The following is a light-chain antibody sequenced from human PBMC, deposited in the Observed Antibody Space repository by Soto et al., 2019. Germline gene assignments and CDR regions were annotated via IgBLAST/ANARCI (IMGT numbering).Light chain of an antibody. CDR1: QTISTY. J-gene: IGKJ5*01. CDR3: QQSYTTPVT. CDR2: AAS. V-gene: IGKV1-39*01. Sequence: DNQMTQSPSSLSASVGNRVTITCRASQTISTYLTWYQQKPGKAPKLLIYAASSLQSGVPSRFSGSASGTDFTLTIHSLQPEDFATYFCQQSYTTPVTFGQGTRLEIK.